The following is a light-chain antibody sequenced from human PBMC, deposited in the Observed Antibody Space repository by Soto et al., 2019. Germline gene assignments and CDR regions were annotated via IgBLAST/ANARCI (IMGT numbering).Light chain of an antibody. V-gene: IGKV1-5*03. CDR1: QTISSW. Sequence: DIQMTQSPSTLSGSVGDRVTITCRASQTISSWLAWYQQKPGKAPKLLIYKASTLKSGVPSRFSGSGSGKEFTLTNSSLQPDDFATYYCQHYNSYSEAFGQGTKVELK. CDR3: QHYNSYSEA. J-gene: IGKJ1*01. CDR2: KAS.